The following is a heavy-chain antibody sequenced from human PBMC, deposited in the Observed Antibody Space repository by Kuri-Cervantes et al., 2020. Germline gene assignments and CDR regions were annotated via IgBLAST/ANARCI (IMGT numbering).Heavy chain of an antibody. J-gene: IGHJ6*03. CDR2: IGTAGDT. Sequence: GESLKISCAASGFTFSSYDMHWVRQATGKGLEWVSAIGTAGDTYYPGSVKGRFTISRENAKNSLYLQMNSLRAEDTAVYYCARDGRAAAVGYYYYMDVWGKGTTVTVSS. V-gene: IGHV3-13*01. CDR1: GFTFSSYD. D-gene: IGHD6-13*01. CDR3: ARDGRAAAVGYYYYMDV.